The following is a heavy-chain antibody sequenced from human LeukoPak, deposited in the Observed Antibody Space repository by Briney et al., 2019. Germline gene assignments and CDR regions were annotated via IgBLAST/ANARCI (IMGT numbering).Heavy chain of an antibody. CDR1: GYTFTGYY. D-gene: IGHD4-17*01. J-gene: IGHJ4*02. CDR3: AGELATVTTLVFDY. Sequence: ASVKVSCKASGYTFTGYYMHWVRQAPGQGLEWMGWINPNSGGTNYAQKFQGRVTMTRDTSISTAYMELGRLRSDDTAVYYCAGELATVTTLVFDYWGQGTLVTVSS. V-gene: IGHV1-2*02. CDR2: INPNSGGT.